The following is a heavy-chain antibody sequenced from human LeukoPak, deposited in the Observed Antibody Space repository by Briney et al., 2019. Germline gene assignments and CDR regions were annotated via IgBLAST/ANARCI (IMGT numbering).Heavy chain of an antibody. CDR1: GSTFSSYG. CDR2: IWYDGSNK. CDR3: ARADYGDYGEYFQH. J-gene: IGHJ1*01. V-gene: IGHV3-33*01. D-gene: IGHD4-17*01. Sequence: GRSLRLSCAASGSTFSSYGMHWVRQAPGKGLEWVAVIWYDGSNKYYADSVKGRFTISRDNSKNTLYLQMNSLRAEDTAVYYCARADYGDYGEYFQHWGQGTPVTVSS.